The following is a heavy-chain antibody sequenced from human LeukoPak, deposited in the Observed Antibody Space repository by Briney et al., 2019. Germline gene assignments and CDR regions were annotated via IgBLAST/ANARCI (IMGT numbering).Heavy chain of an antibody. V-gene: IGHV1-2*02. D-gene: IGHD3-22*01. CDR3: ARDGYDSSGYYHNDY. CDR1: GYTFTGYY. CDR2: INPNSGGT. Sequence: GASVKASCKASGYTFTGYYMHWVRQAPGQGLEWMGWINPNSGGTNYAQKFQGRVTMTRDTSISTAYMGLSRLRSDDTAVYYCARDGYDSSGYYHNDYWGQGTLVTVSS. J-gene: IGHJ4*02.